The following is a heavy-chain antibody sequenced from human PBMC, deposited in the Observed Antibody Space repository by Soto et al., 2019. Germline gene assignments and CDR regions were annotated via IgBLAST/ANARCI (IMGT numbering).Heavy chain of an antibody. V-gene: IGHV1-2*04. CDR1: GYTFTGYY. CDR3: ARGLRYFDNDAFDI. CDR2: INPNSGGT. Sequence: ASVKVSCKASGYTFTGYYMHWVRQAPGQGLEWMGWINPNSGGTNYAQKFQGWVTMTRDTSISTAYMELSRLRSDDTAVYYCARGLRYFDNDAFDIWGQGTMVTVSS. D-gene: IGHD3-9*01. J-gene: IGHJ3*02.